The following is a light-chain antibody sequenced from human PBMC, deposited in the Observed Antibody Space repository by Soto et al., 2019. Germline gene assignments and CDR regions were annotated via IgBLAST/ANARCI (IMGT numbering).Light chain of an antibody. Sequence: EIVLTQSPATLSLSPGERATLSCRASQSVGSQLAWYQQKQVQAPRLLIYDASKRATGIPARFSGSGSGTDFTLTISSLEPEDFAIYYCQQRSNWPPTFGQGTRLEIK. CDR3: QQRSNWPPT. CDR1: QSVGSQ. V-gene: IGKV3-11*01. J-gene: IGKJ5*01. CDR2: DAS.